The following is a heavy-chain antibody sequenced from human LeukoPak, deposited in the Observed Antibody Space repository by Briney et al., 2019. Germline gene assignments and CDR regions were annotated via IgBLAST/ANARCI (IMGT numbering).Heavy chain of an antibody. J-gene: IGHJ4*02. CDR1: GFTFSSYW. V-gene: IGHV3-7*01. CDR3: ARVNSNYGSGLFDH. CDR2: IKQDGSEK. Sequence: GGSLRLSCAASGFTFSSYWMSWVRQAPGKGLEWVANIKQDGSEKYYVDSVKGRFTISRDNAKNSLYLQMNSLRAEDTAVYYCARVNSNYGSGLFDHWGQGTLVTVSS. D-gene: IGHD3-10*01.